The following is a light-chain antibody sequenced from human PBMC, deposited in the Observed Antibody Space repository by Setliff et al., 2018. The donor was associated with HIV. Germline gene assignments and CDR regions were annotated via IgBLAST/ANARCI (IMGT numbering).Light chain of an antibody. CDR3: CSYAGSSTCV. Sequence: QSALTQPRSVSGSPGQSLTFSCTGSSSDVGAYNYVSWYQQHPGKAPKLIISEVTKRPSGVSNRFSGSKSGNTASLTISGLQAEDEADYYCCSYAGSSTCVFGTGTKVTVL. V-gene: IGLV2-23*02. J-gene: IGLJ1*01. CDR2: EVT. CDR1: SSDVGAYNY.